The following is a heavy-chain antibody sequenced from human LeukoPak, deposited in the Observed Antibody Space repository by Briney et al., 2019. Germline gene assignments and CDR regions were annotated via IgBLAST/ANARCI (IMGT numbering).Heavy chain of an antibody. D-gene: IGHD3-22*01. V-gene: IGHV1-69*04. Sequence: SVKVSCKASGGTFSSYAISWVRHAPGQGLEWMGKFIPILGIANYAQKFQGRVTITADKSTSTAYMELSSMRSEDTAVYYCATLGRYYYDSSGYYPDYWGQGTLVTVSS. J-gene: IGHJ4*02. CDR1: GGTFSSYA. CDR3: ATLGRYYYDSSGYYPDY. CDR2: FIPILGIA.